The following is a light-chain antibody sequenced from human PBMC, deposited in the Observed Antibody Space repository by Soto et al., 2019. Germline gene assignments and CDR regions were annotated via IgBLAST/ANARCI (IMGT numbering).Light chain of an antibody. V-gene: IGKV3-11*01. J-gene: IGKJ3*01. CDR2: DVS. CDR3: HQRSNWPRFT. Sequence: EIVLTQSPATLSLSPRERATLSCRASQSVSSYLAWYQQKPGQAPRLLIYDVSNRATGIPARFSGSLSGTDFALTISSLEPEDFAFYYCHQRSNWPRFTFGPGTKVDIK. CDR1: QSVSSY.